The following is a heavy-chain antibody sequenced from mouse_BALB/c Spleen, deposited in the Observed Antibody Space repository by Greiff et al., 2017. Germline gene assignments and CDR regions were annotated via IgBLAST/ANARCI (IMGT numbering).Heavy chain of an antibody. CDR1: GFTFSDFY. Sequence: DVKLVESGGGLVQPGGSLRLSCATSGFTFSDFYMEWVRQPPGKRLEWIAASRNKANDYTTEYSASVKGRFIVSRDTSQSILYLQMNALRAEDTAIYYCARDGAYYGNLRGAMDYWGQGTSVTVSS. CDR3: ARDGAYYGNLRGAMDY. J-gene: IGHJ4*01. CDR2: SRNKANDYTT. V-gene: IGHV7-1*02. D-gene: IGHD2-10*01.